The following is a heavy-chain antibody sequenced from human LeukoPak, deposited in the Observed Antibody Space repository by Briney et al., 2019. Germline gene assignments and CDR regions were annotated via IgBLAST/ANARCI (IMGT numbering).Heavy chain of an antibody. D-gene: IGHD2-2*03. V-gene: IGHV3-21*01. J-gene: IGHJ4*02. CDR3: ARAAPVGYCSSTSGYGEYFDY. CDR2: ISSSSCYI. CDR1: GFTFSSYS. Sequence: PGGSLRLSCAASGFTFSSYSMNWVRQAPGKGLEWVSSISSSSCYIYYADSVKGRFTISRDNAKNSLYLQMNSLRAEDTAVYYCARAAPVGYCSSTSGYGEYFDYWGQGTLVTVAS.